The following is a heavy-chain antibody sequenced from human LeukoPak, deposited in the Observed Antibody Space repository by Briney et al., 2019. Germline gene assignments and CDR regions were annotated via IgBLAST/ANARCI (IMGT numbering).Heavy chain of an antibody. CDR1: GGSISSGSYY. CDR2: IYTSGST. CDR3: ARETAGGYCSSTSCFYWFDP. V-gene: IGHV4-61*02. D-gene: IGHD2-2*01. Sequence: PSQTLSLTCTVSGGSISSGSYYWSWIRQPAGKGLEWIGRIYTSGSTNYNPSLKSRVTISVDTSKNQFSLKLSSVTAADTAVYYCARETAGGYCSSTSCFYWFDPWGQGTLVTVSS. J-gene: IGHJ5*02.